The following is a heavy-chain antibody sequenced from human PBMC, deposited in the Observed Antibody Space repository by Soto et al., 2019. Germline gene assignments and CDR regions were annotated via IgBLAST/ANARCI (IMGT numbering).Heavy chain of an antibody. CDR3: ARDYYKYYDSSGYYRSPAY. CDR2: ISYDGSDK. V-gene: IGHV3-30-3*01. CDR1: GFTFSSYA. Sequence: GSMRLSCGASGFTFSSYARHWVRQAPGKGLGWVALISYDGSDKDYADSVKGRFTISRDNSRNTLFLQMNSLRAEDTAVYYCARDYYKYYDSSGYYRSPAYWGQGTLVTVSS. D-gene: IGHD3-22*01. J-gene: IGHJ4*02.